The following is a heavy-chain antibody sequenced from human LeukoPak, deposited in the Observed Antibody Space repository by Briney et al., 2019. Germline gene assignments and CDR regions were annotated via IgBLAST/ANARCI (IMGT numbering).Heavy chain of an antibody. J-gene: IGHJ6*03. Sequence: GGSLRLSCAASGFTFSTYGMTWVRQAPGKGLEWVSGISNSGSNTFYADSVKGRFTISRDNSKDALYLQINTLRAEDTAVYYCVKEGLKTTITGFYFYHYYMDVWGKGTTVTVSS. CDR2: ISNSGSNT. D-gene: IGHD5-24*01. CDR1: GFTFSTYG. CDR3: VKEGLKTTITGFYFYHYYMDV. V-gene: IGHV3-23*01.